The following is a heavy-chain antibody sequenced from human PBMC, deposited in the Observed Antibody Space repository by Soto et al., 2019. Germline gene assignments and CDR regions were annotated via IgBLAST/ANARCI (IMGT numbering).Heavy chain of an antibody. CDR3: ARGSSFLRTRIDY. CDR2: INHSGST. D-gene: IGHD5-12*01. J-gene: IGHJ4*02. V-gene: IGHV4-34*01. Sequence: SETLSLTCAVYGGSFSGYYWSWIRQPPGKGLEWIGEINHSGSTNYNPSLKSRVTISVDTSKNQFSLKLSSVTAADTAVYYWARGSSFLRTRIDYWGQGTLVTVAS. CDR1: GGSFSGYY.